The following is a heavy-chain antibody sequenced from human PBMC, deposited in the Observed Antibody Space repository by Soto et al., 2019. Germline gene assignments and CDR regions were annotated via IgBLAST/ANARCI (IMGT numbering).Heavy chain of an antibody. CDR3: ASGLHYYDTAQAFDI. V-gene: IGHV1-69*06. Sequence: QVQLVQSGAEVKKPGSSVKVSCKASGGTFSSYAISWVRQAPGQGLEWMGGIIPIFGTANYAQKVPGRVTITADKSTGTAYMELSSLRSEDTAVYYCASGLHYYDTAQAFDIWGQGTMVTVSS. CDR2: IIPIFGTA. CDR1: GGTFSSYA. D-gene: IGHD3-22*01. J-gene: IGHJ3*02.